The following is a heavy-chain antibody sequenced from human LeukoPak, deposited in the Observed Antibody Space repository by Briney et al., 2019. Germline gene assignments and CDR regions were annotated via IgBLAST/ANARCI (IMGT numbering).Heavy chain of an antibody. CDR1: GGSISSSSHH. D-gene: IGHD5-12*01. Sequence: SETLSLTCTVSGGSISSSSHHWGWIRQSPGKGLEWIGSIYYGRTTYYNPSLNSRVTISVVTSKNQFSLQPNSVTAADTAVYYCVRHDGRGGATMGALDSWGQGSLVTVSS. CDR3: VRHDGRGGATMGALDS. J-gene: IGHJ4*02. CDR2: IYYGRTT. V-gene: IGHV4-39*01.